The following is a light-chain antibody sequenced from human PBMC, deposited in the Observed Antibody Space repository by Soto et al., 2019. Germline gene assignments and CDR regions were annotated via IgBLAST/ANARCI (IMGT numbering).Light chain of an antibody. J-gene: IGLJ3*02. CDR1: SSNIGSNY. CDR3: AAWDDSLSGVV. Sequence: QSVLTQPPSASGTPGQRVTISCSGSSSNIGSNYVYWYQQLPGTAPKLLIYRNNQRPSGVPDRFSGSKSGTSASLAIIGLRSEDEADYYCAAWDDSLSGVVFGGGTKLTV. V-gene: IGLV1-47*01. CDR2: RNN.